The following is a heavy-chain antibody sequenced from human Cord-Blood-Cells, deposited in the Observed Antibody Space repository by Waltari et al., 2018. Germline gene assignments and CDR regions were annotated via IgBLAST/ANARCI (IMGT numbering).Heavy chain of an antibody. D-gene: IGHD6-6*01. CDR2: IYYSGRT. Sequence: QLQLQESGPGLVKPSETLSLTCTVSGGSISSSSYYWGWIRQPPGKGLEWIGSIYYSGRTYYYPTPKSGVTISLDTSKTQFSLKLSSVTAADTAVYYCARRAGIAARNWFDPWGQGTLVTVSS. CDR3: ARRAGIAARNWFDP. CDR1: GGSISSSSYY. V-gene: IGHV4-39*01. J-gene: IGHJ5*02.